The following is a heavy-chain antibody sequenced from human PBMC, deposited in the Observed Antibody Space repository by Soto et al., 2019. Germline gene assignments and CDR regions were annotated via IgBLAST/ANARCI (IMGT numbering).Heavy chain of an antibody. D-gene: IGHD6-19*01. V-gene: IGHV3-30-3*01. CDR1: GFTFSSFT. J-gene: IGHJ4*02. CDR2: ISYDDGINK. Sequence: QVQLVESGGGVVQPGRSLRLSCAASGFTFSSFTMHWVRQAPGKGLEWVAVISYDDGINKYYADSVKGRFTISRDHPKNTLYLQMNSLRGEDTAVYYCARSIAVAGTPEFDYWGQGTLVTVSS. CDR3: ARSIAVAGTPEFDY.